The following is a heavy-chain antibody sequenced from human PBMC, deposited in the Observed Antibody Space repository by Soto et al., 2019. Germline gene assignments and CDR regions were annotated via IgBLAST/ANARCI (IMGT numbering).Heavy chain of an antibody. CDR2: ISWNSGSI. J-gene: IGHJ4*02. V-gene: IGHV3-9*01. D-gene: IGHD5-12*01. CDR1: GFTFDDYA. Sequence: LRLSCAASGFTFDDYAMHWVRQAPGKGLEWVSGISWNSGSIGYADSVKGRFTISRDNAKNSLYLQMNSLRAEDTALYYCAKDPYSGYDSNYFDYWGQGTLVTVSS. CDR3: AKDPYSGYDSNYFDY.